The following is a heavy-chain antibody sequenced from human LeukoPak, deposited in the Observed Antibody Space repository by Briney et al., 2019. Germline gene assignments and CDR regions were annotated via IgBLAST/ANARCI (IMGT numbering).Heavy chain of an antibody. V-gene: IGHV1-69*06. CDR1: GGTFSSYA. Sequence: SVKVSCKASGGTFSSYAISWVRQAPGQGLEWMGGIIPIFGTANYAQKFQGRVTITADKSTSTAYMGLSSLRSEDTAVYYCASAPPTYYDILTGAEYYFDYWGQGTLVTVSS. CDR3: ASAPPTYYDILTGAEYYFDY. D-gene: IGHD3-9*01. CDR2: IIPIFGTA. J-gene: IGHJ4*02.